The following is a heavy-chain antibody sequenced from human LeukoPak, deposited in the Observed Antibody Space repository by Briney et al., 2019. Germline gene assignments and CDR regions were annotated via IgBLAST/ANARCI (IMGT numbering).Heavy chain of an antibody. D-gene: IGHD1-26*01. CDR1: GFTFSSYW. Sequence: PGGSLRLSCAASGFTFSSYWMHWVRQAPGKGLVWVSRINSDGSTTNYADYVKGRFTISRDNAKNTLYLQMNSLRAEDTAVYYCARRSSGSPPYYFDYWGQGTLATVSS. J-gene: IGHJ4*02. V-gene: IGHV3-74*01. CDR2: INSDGSTT. CDR3: ARRSSGSPPYYFDY.